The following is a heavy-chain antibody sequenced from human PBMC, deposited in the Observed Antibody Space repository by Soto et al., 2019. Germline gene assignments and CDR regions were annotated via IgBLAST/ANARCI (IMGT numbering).Heavy chain of an antibody. Sequence: PGGSLRLSCAGSGFIFSNYWMHWVRQAPGKGLGWVSRIDHDGPTDYADSVRGRFTISRDNAENTLHLQMNSLRPEDTAVYYCVRDSHGDYWGQGTLVTVSS. CDR1: GFIFSNYW. J-gene: IGHJ4*02. CDR3: VRDSHGDY. CDR2: IDHDGPT. V-gene: IGHV3-74*01.